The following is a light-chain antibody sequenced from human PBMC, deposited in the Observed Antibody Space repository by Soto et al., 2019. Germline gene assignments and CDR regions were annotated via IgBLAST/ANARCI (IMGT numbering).Light chain of an antibody. V-gene: IGKV3-15*01. Sequence: EIVMTQSPATLSMSLGERAALSCRASQSVGINLAWYQQKPGQAPRLLIYKASTMQTGVPARFSGSGSGTEFTLTISSLQSEDFAVYYCQQYNSWSLTFGPGTKVDI. CDR2: KAS. J-gene: IGKJ3*01. CDR1: QSVGIN. CDR3: QQYNSWSLT.